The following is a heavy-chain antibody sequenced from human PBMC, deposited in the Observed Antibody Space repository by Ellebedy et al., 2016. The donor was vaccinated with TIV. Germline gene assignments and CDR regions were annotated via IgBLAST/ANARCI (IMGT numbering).Heavy chain of an antibody. Sequence: SQTLSLTCAISGDSVSSNSDAWSWIRQSPSRGLEWLGRTFYRSKWYDDYAVSVKIRITIHPDTSKNQFSLHLTSVTPEDTDVYYCAREGGGTYSDFYYGMDVWGQGTTVTVSS. CDR3: AREGGGTYSDFYYGMDV. V-gene: IGHV6-1*01. CDR1: GDSVSSNSDA. CDR2: TFYRSKWYD. D-gene: IGHD1-26*01. J-gene: IGHJ6*02.